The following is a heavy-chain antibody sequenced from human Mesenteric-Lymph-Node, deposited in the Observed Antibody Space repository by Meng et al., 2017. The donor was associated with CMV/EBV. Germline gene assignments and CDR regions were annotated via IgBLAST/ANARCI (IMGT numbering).Heavy chain of an antibody. V-gene: IGHV1-8*01. CDR2: MNPNSGNT. J-gene: IGHJ4*02. CDR1: GYTFTSYD. Sequence: GESLKISCKASGYTFTSYDINWVRQATGQGLEWMGWMNPNSGNTGYAQKFQGRVTMTRNTSISTAYMELSSLRSEDTAVYYCARGIYYSSSWFDYWGQGTLVTVSS. D-gene: IGHD6-13*01. CDR3: ARGIYYSSSWFDY.